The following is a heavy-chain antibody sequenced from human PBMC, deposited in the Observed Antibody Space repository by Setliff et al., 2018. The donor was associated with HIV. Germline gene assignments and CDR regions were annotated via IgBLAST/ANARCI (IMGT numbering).Heavy chain of an antibody. D-gene: IGHD2-2*01. Sequence: SETLSLTCLVSGGSISSYYWSWIRQPPGKGLEWIGYTYPSTSANYNPSLKSRVTMSVDTSKNQFSLRLNFVTAADTAVYFCARESSEVPAFLFDIWGQRNMVTVSS. V-gene: IGHV4-4*08. J-gene: IGHJ3*02. CDR1: GGSISSYY. CDR2: TYPSTSA. CDR3: ARESSEVPAFLFDI.